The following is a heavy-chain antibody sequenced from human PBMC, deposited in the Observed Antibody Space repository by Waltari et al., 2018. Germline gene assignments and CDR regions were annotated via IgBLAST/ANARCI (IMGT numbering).Heavy chain of an antibody. CDR1: GGTFSSYA. V-gene: IGHV1-69*14. CDR3: ARRAMTTVTKGGFYYMDV. CDR2: IIPIFGTA. J-gene: IGHJ6*03. Sequence: QVQLVQSGAEVKKPGSSVKVSCKASGGTFSSYAISWVRQAPGQGLEWMGGIIPIFGTANYAQKFQGRVTITADKSTSTAYMELSSLRSEDTAVYYCARRAMTTVTKGGFYYMDVWGKGTTVTVSS. D-gene: IGHD4-4*01.